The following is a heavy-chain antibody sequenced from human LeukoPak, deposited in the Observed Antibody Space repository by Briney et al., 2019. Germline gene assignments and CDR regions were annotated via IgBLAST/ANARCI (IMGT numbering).Heavy chain of an antibody. CDR3: ARAPMYSSSCVDY. D-gene: IGHD6-13*01. CDR2: MNPNSGNT. Sequence: ASVKVSCKASGYTFTSYDINWVRQATGQGLEWMGWMNPNSGNTGYAQKFQGRVTITRNTSISTAYMELSSLRSEDTAAYYCARAPMYSSSCVDYWGQGTLVTVSS. CDR1: GYTFTSYD. J-gene: IGHJ4*02. V-gene: IGHV1-8*03.